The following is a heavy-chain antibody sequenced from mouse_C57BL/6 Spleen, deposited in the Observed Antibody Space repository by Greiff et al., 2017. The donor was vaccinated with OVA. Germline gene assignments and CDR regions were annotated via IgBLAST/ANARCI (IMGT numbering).Heavy chain of an antibody. V-gene: IGHV5-17*01. CDR3: ASRGIDDGYDDAMDY. CDR1: GFTFSDYG. J-gene: IGHJ4*01. Sequence: EVHLVESGGGLVKPGGSLKLSCAASGFTFSDYGMHWVRQAPEKGLAWVAYISSGSSTIYYADTVKGRFTISRDNAKNTLFLQMTSLRSEDTAMYYCASRGIDDGYDDAMDYWGQGTSVTVSS. CDR2: ISSGSSTI. D-gene: IGHD2-2*01.